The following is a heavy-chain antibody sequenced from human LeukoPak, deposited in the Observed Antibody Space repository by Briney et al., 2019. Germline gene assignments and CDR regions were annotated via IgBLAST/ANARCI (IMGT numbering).Heavy chain of an antibody. Sequence: GASVKVSCKTSGYTFTGFYIHWVRQAPGQGLEWMGYINPDSGGTNYAPKFLGRVTMTRDTSISTAYMDLIRLTSDDTAMYYCAKAPMYYYEGSGPWDLDYWGQGTLVTVSS. V-gene: IGHV1-2*02. CDR2: INPDSGGT. CDR1: GYTFTGFY. D-gene: IGHD3-22*01. J-gene: IGHJ4*02. CDR3: AKAPMYYYEGSGPWDLDY.